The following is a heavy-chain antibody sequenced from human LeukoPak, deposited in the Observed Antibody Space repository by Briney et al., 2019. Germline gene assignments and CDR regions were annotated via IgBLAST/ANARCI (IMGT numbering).Heavy chain of an antibody. V-gene: IGHV1-2*02. J-gene: IGHJ4*02. Sequence: ASVKVSCKASGYTFTSFYMHWVRQAPGQGLEWMGWIDPNSGGTNFAQKFQGRVTMTRDTSITTAYMDLSRLTSDDTAVYYCARGAGTSWFDYWGQGSLVIVSS. CDR2: IDPNSGGT. D-gene: IGHD6-13*01. CDR1: GYTFTSFY. CDR3: ARGAGTSWFDY.